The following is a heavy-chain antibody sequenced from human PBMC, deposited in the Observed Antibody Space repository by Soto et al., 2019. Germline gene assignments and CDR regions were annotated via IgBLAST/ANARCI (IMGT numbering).Heavy chain of an antibody. D-gene: IGHD2-21*02. CDR1: GGSISSGGYY. CDR3: ARVGTYCDGDCYFDY. V-gene: IGHV4-31*03. CDR2: IYYSGST. J-gene: IGHJ4*02. Sequence: QVQMQESGPGLVKPSQTLSLTCTVSGGSISSGGYYWSWIRQHPGKGLEWIGYIYYSGSTYYNPSLKSRVTISVATSKNQFSLKLSSVTAADTAVYYCARVGTYCDGDCYFDYWGQGTLVPVSS.